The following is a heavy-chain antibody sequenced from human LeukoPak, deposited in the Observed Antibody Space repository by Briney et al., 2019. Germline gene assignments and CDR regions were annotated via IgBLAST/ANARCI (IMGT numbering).Heavy chain of an antibody. D-gene: IGHD3-22*01. Sequence: GGSLRLSCAASGFTFSSYSMNWVRQAPGKGLEWVSSISSSSSYIYYADSVKGRFTISRDNAKNSLYLQMNSLRAEDTAVYYCARDNDSSGYYRRGICDYWGQGTLVTVSS. CDR3: ARDNDSSGYYRRGICDY. CDR1: GFTFSSYS. J-gene: IGHJ4*02. V-gene: IGHV3-21*01. CDR2: ISSSSSYI.